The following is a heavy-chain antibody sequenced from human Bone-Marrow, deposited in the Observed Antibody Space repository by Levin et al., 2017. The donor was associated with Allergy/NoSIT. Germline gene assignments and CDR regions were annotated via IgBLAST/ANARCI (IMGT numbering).Heavy chain of an antibody. V-gene: IGHV3-23*01. CDR2: ISGSGGTT. J-gene: IGHJ4*02. CDR3: ATLSPYYYDSSGYSDDY. D-gene: IGHD3-22*01. Sequence: HPGGSLRLSCAASGFTFRTNAMSWVRQAPGTGLEWVSDISGSGGTTNYADSVKGRFTISRDNSKNTLFLQMNSLRVEDTGVYYCATLSPYYYDSSGYSDDYWGQGTLVTVSS. CDR1: GFTFRTNA.